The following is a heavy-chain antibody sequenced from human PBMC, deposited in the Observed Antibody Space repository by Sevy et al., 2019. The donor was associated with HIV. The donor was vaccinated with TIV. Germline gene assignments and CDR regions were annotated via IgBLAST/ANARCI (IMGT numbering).Heavy chain of an antibody. Sequence: GGSLRLSCVASGFIFSDYWMTWVRQAPGKGLEWVANIKQDGNEKYYMDSAKGRFTFSRDNAKNSVYLQVNSLRAEDTAVYYCAREAVAGRSGPWKADYYYAGMDVWGQGTTVTVSS. D-gene: IGHD6-19*01. V-gene: IGHV3-7*01. J-gene: IGHJ6*02. CDR2: IKQDGNEK. CDR1: GFIFSDYW. CDR3: AREAVAGRSGPWKADYYYAGMDV.